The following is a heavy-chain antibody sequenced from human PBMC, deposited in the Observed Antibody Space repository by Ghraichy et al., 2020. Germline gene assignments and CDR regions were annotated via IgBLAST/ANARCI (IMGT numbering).Heavy chain of an antibody. D-gene: IGHD2-2*01. Sequence: GGSLRLACAASGFTFSSYAMSWVRQAPGKGLEWVSAISGSGGSTYYADSVKGRFTISRDNSKNTLYLQMNSLRAEDTAVYYCAKARPLYCSSTSCPKSYYYYGMDVWGQGTTVTVSS. J-gene: IGHJ6*02. CDR2: ISGSGGST. CDR3: AKARPLYCSSTSCPKSYYYYGMDV. V-gene: IGHV3-23*01. CDR1: GFTFSSYA.